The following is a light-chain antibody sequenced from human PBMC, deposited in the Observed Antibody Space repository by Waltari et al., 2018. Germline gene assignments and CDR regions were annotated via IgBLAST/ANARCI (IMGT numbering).Light chain of an antibody. Sequence: QSALTQPRSVSGSPGQSVTISCTGTSSDVGGYNYVSCYQQHPGKAPKLMIYDVSKRPSGVPGGFAGSKSGTTASLTISGLQAEDEADYYCCSYAGSYSWVFGGGTKLTVL. CDR3: CSYAGSYSWV. CDR2: DVS. J-gene: IGLJ2*01. V-gene: IGLV2-11*01. CDR1: SSDVGGYNY.